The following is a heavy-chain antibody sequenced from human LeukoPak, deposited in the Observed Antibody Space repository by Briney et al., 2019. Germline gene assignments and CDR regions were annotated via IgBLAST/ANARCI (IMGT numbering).Heavy chain of an antibody. D-gene: IGHD2-2*01. CDR2: IYTSGST. Sequence: ASETLSLTCTVSGGSISSYYWSWIRQPAGKGLEWIGRIYTSGSTNYNPSLKSRVTMSVDTSKNQFSLKLSSVTAADTAMYYCARHKGTSHLYYYYYYMDVWGKGTTVTVSS. V-gene: IGHV4-4*07. J-gene: IGHJ6*03. CDR1: GGSISSYY. CDR3: ARHKGTSHLYYYYYYMDV.